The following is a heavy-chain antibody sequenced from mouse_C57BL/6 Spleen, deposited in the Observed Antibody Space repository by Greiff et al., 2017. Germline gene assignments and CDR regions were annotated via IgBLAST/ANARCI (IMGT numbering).Heavy chain of an antibody. D-gene: IGHD1-1*01. CDR3: ARHGSSYRGYFDV. Sequence: VQLQQPGTELVKPGASVKLSCKASGYTFTSYWMHWVKQRPGQGLEWIGNINPSNGGTNYNEKFKSKATLTVDKSSSTAYMQLSSLTSEDSAVYYCARHGSSYRGYFDVWGTGTTVTVSS. J-gene: IGHJ1*03. CDR1: GYTFTSYW. V-gene: IGHV1-53*01. CDR2: INPSNGGT.